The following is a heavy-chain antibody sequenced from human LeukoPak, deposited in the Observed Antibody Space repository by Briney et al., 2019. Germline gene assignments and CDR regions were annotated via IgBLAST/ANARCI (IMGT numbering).Heavy chain of an antibody. D-gene: IGHD1-26*01. J-gene: IGHJ4*02. Sequence: SETLSLTCAVYGGSFSGYYWSWIRQPPGKGLEWIGSIYHSGSTYHNPSLKSRVTISVDTSKNQFSLKLSSVTAADTAVYYCARVGSPAFDYWGQGTLVTVSS. CDR3: ARVGSPAFDY. V-gene: IGHV4-34*01. CDR2: IYHSGST. CDR1: GGSFSGYY.